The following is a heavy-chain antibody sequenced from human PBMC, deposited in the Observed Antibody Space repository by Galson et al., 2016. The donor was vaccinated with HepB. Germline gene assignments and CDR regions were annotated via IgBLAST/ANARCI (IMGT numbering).Heavy chain of an antibody. CDR1: ADTLDIYG. D-gene: IGHD3-16*01. CDR2: VILLLHIT. CDR3: AIPGHDSYYAMDA. J-gene: IGHJ6*02. Sequence: SVKVSCKASADTLDIYGISWVRQAPGQGLEWMGRVILLLHITYYAHKFQGRVTITADNSTNTSYLELTSLTSEDTAIYYCAIPGHDSYYAMDAWGQGTTVTVSS. V-gene: IGHV1-69*04.